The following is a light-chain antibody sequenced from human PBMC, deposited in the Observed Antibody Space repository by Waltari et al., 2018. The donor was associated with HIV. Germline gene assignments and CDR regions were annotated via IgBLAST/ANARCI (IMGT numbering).Light chain of an antibody. V-gene: IGLV1-47*01. Sequence: QPKMTQAPSASKTPGPRITMSCSGGRSNIGNKFIAWYQQFPGLAPRLVIYRNDQRPTGVPGRFSGSKSGTSAFLAITGLRLEDEATYICASWDDTLGHWIFGGGTKLTVL. CDR1: RSNIGNKF. CDR3: ASWDDTLGHWI. J-gene: IGLJ3*02. CDR2: RND.